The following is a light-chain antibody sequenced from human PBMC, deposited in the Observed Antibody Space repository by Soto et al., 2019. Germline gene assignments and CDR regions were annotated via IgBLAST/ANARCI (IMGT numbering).Light chain of an antibody. CDR3: SSYTSSRGV. Sequence: QSALTQPASVSGSPGQSITISCTGTSSDVGGYNYVSWYQQHPGKAPKLMIYDVSNRPSGVSNRFSCSKSGNTASLTISGVQAEDEADYYCSSYTSSRGVFGGGTKLTVL. CDR1: SSDVGGYNY. CDR2: DVS. V-gene: IGLV2-14*01. J-gene: IGLJ2*01.